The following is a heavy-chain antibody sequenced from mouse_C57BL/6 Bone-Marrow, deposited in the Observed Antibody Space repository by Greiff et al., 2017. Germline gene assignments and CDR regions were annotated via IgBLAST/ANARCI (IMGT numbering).Heavy chain of an antibody. CDR2: ILPGSGST. CDR3: ARDRSGYPSY. D-gene: IGHD3-2*02. CDR1: GYTFTGYW. J-gene: IGHJ3*01. V-gene: IGHV1-9*01. Sequence: QVQLKQSGAELMKPGASVKLSCKATGYTFTGYWIEWVKQRPGHGLEWIGEILPGSGSTNYNEKFKGKATFTADTSSNTAYMQLSSQTTADSTIYYCARDRSGYPSYWGQGTLVTVSA.